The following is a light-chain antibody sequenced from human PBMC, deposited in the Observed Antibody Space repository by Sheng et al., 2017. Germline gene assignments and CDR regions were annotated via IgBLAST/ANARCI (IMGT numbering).Light chain of an antibody. Sequence: QPALTHPVSVTGSPGQSITIPCSGSSHLFENFNLLSWYQHPPGKAPKLILYQGAKRPAGVSHRFSGSKSGNTASLTISGLQTEDEADYYCCARTMSYFVFGIATNVIVL. CDR3: CARTMSYFV. J-gene: IGLJ1*01. V-gene: IGLV2-23*01. CDR2: QGA. CDR1: SHLFENFNL.